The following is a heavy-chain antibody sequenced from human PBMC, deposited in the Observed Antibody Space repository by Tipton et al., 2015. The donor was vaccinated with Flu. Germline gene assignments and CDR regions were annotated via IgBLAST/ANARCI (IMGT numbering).Heavy chain of an antibody. CDR1: GGTFSSYA. CDR2: IIPILGIA. J-gene: IGHJ4*02. D-gene: IGHD5-18*01. Sequence: QLVQSGAEVKKPGSSVKVSCKASGGTFSSYAISWVRQAPGQGLEWMGRIIPILGIANYAQKFQGRVTITADKSTSTAYMELSSLGPGDTAVFYCAGTPSPHRQLPIASWGQGTLVPVSS. CDR3: AGTPSPHRQLPIAS. V-gene: IGHV1-69*09.